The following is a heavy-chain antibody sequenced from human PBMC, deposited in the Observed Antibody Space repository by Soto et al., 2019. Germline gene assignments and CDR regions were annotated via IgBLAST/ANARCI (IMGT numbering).Heavy chain of an antibody. CDR2: IKSKTDGGTT. Sequence: PGGSLRLSCAASGFTFSNAWMNWVRQAPGKGLEWVGRIKSKTDGGTTDYAAPVKGRFTISRDDSKNTLYLQMNSLKTEGTAVYYCTTDQPNTYSSGWYVPYYGMDVWGQGTTVTVSS. V-gene: IGHV3-15*07. CDR1: GFTFSNAW. J-gene: IGHJ6*02. D-gene: IGHD6-19*01. CDR3: TTDQPNTYSSGWYVPYYGMDV.